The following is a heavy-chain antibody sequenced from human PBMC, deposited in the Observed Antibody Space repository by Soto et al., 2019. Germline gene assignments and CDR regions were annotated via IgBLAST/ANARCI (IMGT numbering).Heavy chain of an antibody. J-gene: IGHJ5*02. CDR1: GGSINTNNYY. Sequence: SETLSLTCTVSGGSINTNNYYWGWVRQPPGKGLEWIGSVFYNGTTYYSPSLKSRVTISLATSRTQFSLRLKSVTAADTAVYYCARLVVVSPVANAWGQGTLVTVSS. D-gene: IGHD2-15*01. V-gene: IGHV4-39*01. CDR3: ARLVVVSPVANA. CDR2: VFYNGTT.